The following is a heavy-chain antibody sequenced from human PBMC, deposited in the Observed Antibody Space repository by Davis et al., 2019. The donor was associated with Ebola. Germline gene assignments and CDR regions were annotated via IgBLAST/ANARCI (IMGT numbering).Heavy chain of an antibody. D-gene: IGHD1-26*01. Sequence: ASVKVSLQASRYTLTSHYMHWVGQAPRQGIEWMGIINPSGGSTSYAQKFQGRVTMTRDTSTSTVYMELSSLRSEDTAVYYCAREGGSYYTVGGYWGQGTLVTVSS. CDR3: AREGGSYYTVGGY. CDR2: INPSGGST. V-gene: IGHV1-46*01. CDR1: RYTLTSHY. J-gene: IGHJ4*02.